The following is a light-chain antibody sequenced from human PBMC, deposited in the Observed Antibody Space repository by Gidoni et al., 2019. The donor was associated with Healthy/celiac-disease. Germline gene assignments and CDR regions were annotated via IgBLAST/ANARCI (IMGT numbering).Light chain of an antibody. CDR2: EDS. Sequence: SSEPTHPPSGSVSPGQTARITCSGDASPKHYAYSYQQKPGQAPVLVIYEDSERPSGIPERFSGSSSGTTVTLTISGVQAEDEADYDCKSADSSGTWVFGGGTKLTVL. CDR1: ASPKHY. CDR3: KSADSSGTWV. V-gene: IGLV3-25*02. J-gene: IGLJ3*02.